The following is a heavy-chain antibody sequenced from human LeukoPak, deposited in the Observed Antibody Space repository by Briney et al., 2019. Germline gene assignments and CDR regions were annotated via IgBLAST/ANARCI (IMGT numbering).Heavy chain of an antibody. CDR2: INPNSGGT. D-gene: IGHD3-9*01. V-gene: IGHV1-2*02. J-gene: IGHJ4*02. Sequence: GESLKISCKGSGYSFTSYWISWVRQMPGKGLEWMGWINPNSGGTNYAQKFQGRVTMTRDTSISTAYMELSRLRSDDTAVYYCARGYYDILTGYYNVIYFDYWGQGTLVTVSS. CDR1: GYSFTSYW. CDR3: ARGYYDILTGYYNVIYFDY.